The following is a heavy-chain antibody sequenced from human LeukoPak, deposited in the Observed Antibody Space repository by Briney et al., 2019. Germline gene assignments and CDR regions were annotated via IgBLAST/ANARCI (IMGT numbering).Heavy chain of an antibody. J-gene: IGHJ4*02. CDR3: TRDFINPLPQYYFDY. CDR2: INSDGSST. V-gene: IGHV3-74*01. D-gene: IGHD3-10*01. Sequence: GGSLRLSCAASGFTFSSYWMHWVRQAPGKGLVWVSRINSDGSSTSYADSVKGRFTISRDNAKNTLYLQMNSLRAEDTAVYYCTRDFINPLPQYYFDYWGQGTLVTVSS. CDR1: GFTFSSYW.